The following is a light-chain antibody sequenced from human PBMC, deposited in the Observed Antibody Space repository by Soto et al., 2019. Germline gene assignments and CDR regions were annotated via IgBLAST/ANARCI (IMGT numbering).Light chain of an antibody. Sequence: QSVLTQPRSVSGSPGQSVAISSAGTSSDVGGYNFVSWYQQYPGKAPKLIIYDVSKRPSGVPDRFSGSKSGNTASLTISGLQAEDEADYYCCSYAGTYTLWVFGGGTKLTVL. CDR3: CSYAGTYTLWV. CDR1: SSDVGGYNF. J-gene: IGLJ3*02. V-gene: IGLV2-11*01. CDR2: DVS.